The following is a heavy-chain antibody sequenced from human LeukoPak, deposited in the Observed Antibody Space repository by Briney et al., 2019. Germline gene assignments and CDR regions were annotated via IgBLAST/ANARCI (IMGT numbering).Heavy chain of an antibody. CDR2: MYLGGTT. Sequence: PSETLSLTCIVSGGSISSLNLWSWLRQPPGQGLEWIGEMYLGGTTNFNPSLKSRVTILIDKSKNQLSLQLTSVTAADTAVYYCAGLEGRYSTDWFYFFDYWGQGALVTVSS. CDR1: GGSISSLNL. J-gene: IGHJ4*02. V-gene: IGHV4-4*02. D-gene: IGHD6-19*01. CDR3: AGLEGRYSTDWFYFFDY.